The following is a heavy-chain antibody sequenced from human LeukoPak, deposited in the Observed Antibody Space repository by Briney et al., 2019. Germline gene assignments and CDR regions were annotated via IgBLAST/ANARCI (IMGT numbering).Heavy chain of an antibody. V-gene: IGHV4-34*01. Sequence: SETLSLTCAVYGGSFSGYYWSWIRQPPGKGLEWIGEINHSGSTNYNPSLKSRVTISVDTSKNQFSLKLSSVTAADTAVYYCARQRNRAFDIWGQGTMVTVSS. CDR3: ARQRNRAFDI. J-gene: IGHJ3*02. CDR1: GGSFSGYY. D-gene: IGHD1-1*01. CDR2: INHSGST.